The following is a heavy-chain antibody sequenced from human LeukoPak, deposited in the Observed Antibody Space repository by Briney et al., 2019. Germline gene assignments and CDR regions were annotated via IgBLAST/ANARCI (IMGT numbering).Heavy chain of an antibody. Sequence: SQTLSLTCTVSGGSISSGGYYWSWIRQPAGKGLEWIGRIYTSGSTNYNPSLKNRVTMSVDTSKNQFSLKLSSVTAADTAVYYCARDDLWGILDWGQGTLVTVSS. CDR1: GGSISSGGYY. CDR2: IYTSGST. J-gene: IGHJ4*02. V-gene: IGHV4-61*02. CDR3: ARDDLWGILD. D-gene: IGHD3-16*01.